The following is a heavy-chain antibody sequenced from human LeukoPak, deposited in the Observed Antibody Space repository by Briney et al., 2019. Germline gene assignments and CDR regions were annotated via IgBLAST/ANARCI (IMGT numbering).Heavy chain of an antibody. J-gene: IGHJ4*02. CDR2: IYPGDSDT. Sequence: GESLKISCKGSGYSLTSYWIGWVRQMPGKGLEWMGIIYPGDSDTTYSPSFQGQVTFSADKSISTAYLQWGSLKASDTAIYYCARGRTTVVSRDFDYWGQGTLVTVSS. V-gene: IGHV5-51*01. CDR3: ARGRTTVVSRDFDY. CDR1: GYSLTSYW. D-gene: IGHD4-23*01.